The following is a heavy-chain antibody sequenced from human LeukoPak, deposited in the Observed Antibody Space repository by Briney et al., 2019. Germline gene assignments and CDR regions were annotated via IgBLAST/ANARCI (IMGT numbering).Heavy chain of an antibody. CDR1: EYSFTNYW. V-gene: IGHV5-51*01. D-gene: IGHD3-22*01. Sequence: GESLKISCQGSEYSFTNYWIGWVRQMPGEGLEWMGIIYPGDSNSRYNPSFQGQVTISVDKSISTAYLQWSSLKASDSAIYYCARLLGLKVVKPDDEAFDIWGQGTMVTVSS. CDR2: IYPGDSNS. J-gene: IGHJ3*02. CDR3: ARLLGLKVVKPDDEAFDI.